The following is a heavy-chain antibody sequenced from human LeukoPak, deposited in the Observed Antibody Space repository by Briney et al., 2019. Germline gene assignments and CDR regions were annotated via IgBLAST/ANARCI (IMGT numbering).Heavy chain of an antibody. J-gene: IGHJ4*02. Sequence: PGGALRLSCAASGFTFSSYGMHWVRQAPGKGLEWVAVISYDGSNKYYADSVEGRFTISRDNSKNTLYLQMNSLRAEDTAVYYCAKARAPGSRFVADYWGQGTLVTVSS. CDR3: AKARAPGSRFVADY. V-gene: IGHV3-30*18. CDR1: GFTFSSYG. CDR2: ISYDGSNK. D-gene: IGHD3-10*01.